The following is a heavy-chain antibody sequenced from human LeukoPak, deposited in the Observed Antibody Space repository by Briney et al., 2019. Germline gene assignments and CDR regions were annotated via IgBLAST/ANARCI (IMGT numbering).Heavy chain of an antibody. CDR1: GGSFSGYY. CDR2: INHSGST. CDR3: ARHGPPRRCCGGDCYSIVSWFDP. Sequence: SETLSLTCAVYGGSFSGYYWSWIRQPPGKGLEWIGEINHSGSTNYNPSLKSRVTISVDTSKNQFSLKLSSVTAADTAVYYCARHGPPRRCCGGDCYSIVSWFDPWGQGTLVTVSP. D-gene: IGHD2-21*02. V-gene: IGHV4-34*01. J-gene: IGHJ5*02.